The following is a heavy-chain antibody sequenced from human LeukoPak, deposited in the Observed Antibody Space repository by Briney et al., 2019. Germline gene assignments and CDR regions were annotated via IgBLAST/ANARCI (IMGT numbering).Heavy chain of an antibody. CDR1: GGSISSSPSY. CDR3: TRFYGKYGYYYFDS. D-gene: IGHD5-24*01. CDR2: IYYSGYT. Sequence: SETLSLTCTVYGGSISSSPSYWGWIRQPPGKGLEWIVNIYYSGYTYYNPSLTNRVTMSVDTSKSQFSLKLSSVTAADTAVYYCTRFYGKYGYYYFDSWGQGTLVTVPS. J-gene: IGHJ4*02. V-gene: IGHV4-39*01.